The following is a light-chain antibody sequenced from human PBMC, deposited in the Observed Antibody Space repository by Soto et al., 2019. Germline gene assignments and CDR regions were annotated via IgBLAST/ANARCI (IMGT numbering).Light chain of an antibody. J-gene: IGKJ1*01. Sequence: DIQMTQSPSTLSASVGDRVTITCRASQNINEWLAWYQQKPGKAPKFLIYDASILESGVPSRFSGSGSGTKFTLTICSLQPDDFATYYCQRYNSYSRTFGQGTKVDIK. V-gene: IGKV1-5*01. CDR3: QRYNSYSRT. CDR2: DAS. CDR1: QNINEW.